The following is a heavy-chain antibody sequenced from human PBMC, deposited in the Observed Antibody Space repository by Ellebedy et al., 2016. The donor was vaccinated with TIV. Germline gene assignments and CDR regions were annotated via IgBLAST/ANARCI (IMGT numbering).Heavy chain of an antibody. D-gene: IGHD3-16*01. CDR2: INRNTDGGAA. CDR1: GFTFSTHW. Sequence: GGSLRLSCALSGFTFSTHWMSWVRQAPGKGLEWVGRINRNTDGGAAYYAAPVKGRFTISRDDSKDTLFLQMSSLKTEDTAVYYCATDGDYGGSSVNNWGQGTLVTVSS. V-gene: IGHV3-15*01. CDR3: ATDGDYGGSSVNN. J-gene: IGHJ4*02.